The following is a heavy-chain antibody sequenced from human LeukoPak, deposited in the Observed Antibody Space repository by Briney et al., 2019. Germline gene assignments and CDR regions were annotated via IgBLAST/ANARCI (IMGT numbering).Heavy chain of an antibody. Sequence: PSETLSLTCTVSGGSISSYYWSWIRQPPGKGLEWIGYIYYSGSTDYGPSLKSRVTISVGTSKNQFSLKLSSTTAADTAVYYCAATRYNWNDPGYFFDYWGQGTLVTVSS. D-gene: IGHD1-20*01. CDR3: AATRYNWNDPGYFFDY. J-gene: IGHJ4*02. V-gene: IGHV4-59*08. CDR2: IYYSGST. CDR1: GGSISSYY.